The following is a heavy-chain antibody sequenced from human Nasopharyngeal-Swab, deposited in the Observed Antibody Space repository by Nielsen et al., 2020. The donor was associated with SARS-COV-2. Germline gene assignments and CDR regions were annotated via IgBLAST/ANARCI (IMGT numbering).Heavy chain of an antibody. Sequence: WIRQSPSRGLEWLGRTYYRSKWYNDYAVSVKSRITINPDTSKNQFSLQLNSVTPEDTAVYYCARDGGGYSGYDYPLYYCYYMDVWGKGTTVTVSS. V-gene: IGHV6-1*01. D-gene: IGHD5-12*01. J-gene: IGHJ6*03. CDR3: ARDGGGYSGYDYPLYYCYYMDV. CDR2: TYYRSKWYN.